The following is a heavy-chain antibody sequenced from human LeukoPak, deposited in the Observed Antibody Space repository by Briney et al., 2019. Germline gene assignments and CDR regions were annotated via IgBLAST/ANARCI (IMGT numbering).Heavy chain of an antibody. J-gene: IGHJ4*02. CDR1: GFTFSSYS. D-gene: IGHD6-19*01. CDR2: ISSSSSYI. CDR3: ARGQGGSGSSFDY. V-gene: IGHV3-21*01. Sequence: KPGGSLRLSCAASGFTFSSYSMNWVRQAPGKGLEWVSSISSSSSYIYYADSVKGRFTISRDNAKNSLYLQMSSLRAEDTAVYYCARGQGGSGSSFDYWGQGTLVTVSS.